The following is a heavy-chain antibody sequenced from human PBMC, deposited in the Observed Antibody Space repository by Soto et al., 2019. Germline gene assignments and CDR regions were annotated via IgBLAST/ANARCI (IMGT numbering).Heavy chain of an antibody. D-gene: IGHD6-13*01. CDR3: ATHFDRRGSRWYSFPC. CDR2: VFFGGTT. CDR1: GASVNSDDYY. J-gene: IGHJ4*02. Sequence: SETLSLTCTVSGASVNSDDYYWGWIRQTPGKGLEWIGSVFFGGTTYYNPSLKSRVTISVDKSKNQFSLRLTSVTAADTAVYYCATHFDRRGSRWYSFPCWGQGGLVTVSS. V-gene: IGHV4-39*01.